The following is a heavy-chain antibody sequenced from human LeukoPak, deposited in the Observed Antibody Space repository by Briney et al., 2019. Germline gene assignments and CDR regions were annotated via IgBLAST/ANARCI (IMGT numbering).Heavy chain of an antibody. Sequence: GGSLRLSCAASGFTFSTYAMSWVRQAPGRGLEWVSGISGSGGSTHYADSVKGRFTISRDNSKNTLYLQMNSLRAEDTAVYYCAKGGYRYEGSLDYWGQGTLVTVSS. D-gene: IGHD3-16*02. V-gene: IGHV3-23*01. CDR3: AKGGYRYEGSLDY. CDR2: ISGSGGST. J-gene: IGHJ4*02. CDR1: GFTFSTYA.